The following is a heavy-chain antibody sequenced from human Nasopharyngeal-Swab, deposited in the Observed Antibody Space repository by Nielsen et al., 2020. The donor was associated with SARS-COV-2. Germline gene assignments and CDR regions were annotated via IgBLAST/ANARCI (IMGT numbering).Heavy chain of an antibody. V-gene: IGHV4-39*07. CDR2: AYYSGTS. D-gene: IGHD4-23*01. J-gene: IGHJ4*02. CDR3: ARVEDDYGGNMMFDC. CDR1: GGSISRTIYY. Sequence: SETLSLTCTVSGGSISRTIYYWGWLRQPPGKGLEWIGSAYYSGTSYYNPSLKSRVTISVDTSKHQFSLKLTSVTAADTAVYYCARVEDDYGGNMMFDCWGQGTLVTVSS.